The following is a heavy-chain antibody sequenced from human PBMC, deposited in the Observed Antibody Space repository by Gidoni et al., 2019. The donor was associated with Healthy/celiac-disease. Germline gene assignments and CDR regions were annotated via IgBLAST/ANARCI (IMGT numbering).Heavy chain of an antibody. CDR1: GFTFSDYY. D-gene: IGHD4-17*01. Sequence: QVQLVESGGGLVKHGGSLRLSCAASGFTFSDYYMSWIRQAQGKGLVGFAYISSSGSTIYYADSVKGRFTIARDNAKNSLYLQMNSLRAEDTAVYYCARGSYGDYVFDYWGQGTLVTVSS. CDR2: ISSSGSTI. CDR3: ARGSYGDYVFDY. V-gene: IGHV3-11*01. J-gene: IGHJ4*02.